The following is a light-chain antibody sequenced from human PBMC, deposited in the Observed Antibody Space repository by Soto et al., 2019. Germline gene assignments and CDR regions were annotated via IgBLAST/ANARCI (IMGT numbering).Light chain of an antibody. Sequence: EIMMTHSPVTLSVSPWEIATPSCRASQSVSSNLAWYQQKPGQAPRLLIYDASNRATGIPARFSGSGSGTDFTRTISSLEPEDFAVYYCQQRSNCPLTFGQGTRLEIK. V-gene: IGKV3-11*01. CDR2: DAS. J-gene: IGKJ5*01. CDR3: QQRSNCPLT. CDR1: QSVSSN.